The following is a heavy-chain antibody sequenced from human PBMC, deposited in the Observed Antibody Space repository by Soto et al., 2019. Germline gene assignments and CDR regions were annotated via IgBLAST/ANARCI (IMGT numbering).Heavy chain of an antibody. J-gene: IGHJ5*02. CDR2: IYYSGST. Sequence: SETLSLTCTVSGGSISSYYWSWIRQPPGKGLEWIGYIYYSGSTNYNPSLKSRVTISVDTSKNQFSLKLSSVTAADTAVYYCARRIVATNGATNWIDPSGQGTLVTVST. D-gene: IGHD5-12*01. CDR3: ARRIVATNGATNWIDP. V-gene: IGHV4-59*08. CDR1: GGSISSYY.